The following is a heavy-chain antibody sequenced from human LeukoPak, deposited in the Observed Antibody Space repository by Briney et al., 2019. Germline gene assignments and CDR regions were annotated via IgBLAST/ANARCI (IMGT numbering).Heavy chain of an antibody. CDR3: ASLYYYDSSGYSYYFDY. D-gene: IGHD3-22*01. J-gene: IGHJ4*02. CDR2: IYYSGST. V-gene: IGHV4-59*01. Sequence: SETLSLTCTVSGGSISSYYWSWIRQPPGKGLEWIGYIYYSGSTNYNPSLKSRVTISVDTSKNQFSLKLSSVTAADTAVYYCASLYYYDSSGYSYYFDYWGQGTQVTVSS. CDR1: GGSISSYY.